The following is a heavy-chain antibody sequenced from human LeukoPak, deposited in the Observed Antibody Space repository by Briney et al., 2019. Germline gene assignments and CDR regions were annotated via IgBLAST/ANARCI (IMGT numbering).Heavy chain of an antibody. CDR2: IRSKANSYAT. J-gene: IGHJ5*02. D-gene: IGHD6-13*01. V-gene: IGHV3-73*01. Sequence: PGGSLRLSCAASGFTFSGSAMHWVRQASGKGLEWVGRIRSKANSYATAYAASVKGRSTISRDDSKNTAYLQMNSLKTEDTAVYYCTRHPGRGYSSSNWFDPWGQGTLVTVSS. CDR1: GFTFSGSA. CDR3: TRHPGRGYSSSNWFDP.